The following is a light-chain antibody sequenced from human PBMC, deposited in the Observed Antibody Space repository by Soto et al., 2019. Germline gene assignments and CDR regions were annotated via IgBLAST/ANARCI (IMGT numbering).Light chain of an antibody. CDR1: QGISNY. V-gene: IGKV1-9*01. CDR2: GAY. CDR3: QQSYSTLYT. Sequence: DIQLTQSPSFLSASVGDRVTITCRASQGISNYLAWYQQKPGKAPKLLMYGAYTLQSGVPSRFSGSESGTQLTLTISSLQPEDFATYYCQQSYSTLYTFGQGTKLEIK. J-gene: IGKJ2*01.